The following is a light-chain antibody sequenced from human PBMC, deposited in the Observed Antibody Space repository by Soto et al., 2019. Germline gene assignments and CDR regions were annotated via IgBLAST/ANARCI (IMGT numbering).Light chain of an antibody. CDR1: ESIDDW. CDR3: QEYKTSYT. J-gene: IGKJ2*01. V-gene: IGKV1-5*03. CDR2: RAS. Sequence: DIQVTQSPSTLSASVGERVTITCRASESIDDWLAWYQQKPGRAPKLLIFRASTLQNGVPSRFSGSGSGTEFSLTIRSLQPDDSATYFCQEYKTSYTFGQGTKLQIK.